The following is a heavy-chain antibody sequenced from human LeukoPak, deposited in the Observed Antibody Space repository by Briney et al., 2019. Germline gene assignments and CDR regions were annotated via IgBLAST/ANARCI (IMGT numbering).Heavy chain of an antibody. J-gene: IGHJ4*02. CDR3: ARGVYSNKGPLGY. CDR1: GGSISSSSYY. CDR2: IYYSGST. D-gene: IGHD2/OR15-2a*01. Sequence: SETLSLTCTVSGGSISSSSYYWGWIRQPPGKGLEWIGSIYYSGSTYYNPSLKSRVTISVDTSKNQFSLKLSSVTAADTAVYYCARGVYSNKGPLGYWGQGTLVTVSS. V-gene: IGHV4-39*07.